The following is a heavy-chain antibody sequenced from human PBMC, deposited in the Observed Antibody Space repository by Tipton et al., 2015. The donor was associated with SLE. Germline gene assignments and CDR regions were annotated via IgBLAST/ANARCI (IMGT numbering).Heavy chain of an antibody. Sequence: TLSLTCTVSVGSISSGRYFWSWIRQPAGKGLEWIGHIYTSGSTNYNPSLKSRVTISVDTSKNQFSLKLSSVTAADTAVYYCARVNIAAAGHFDYWGQGTLVTVSS. CDR1: VGSISSGRYF. CDR3: ARVNIAAAGHFDY. J-gene: IGHJ4*02. CDR2: IYTSGST. V-gene: IGHV4-61*09. D-gene: IGHD6-13*01.